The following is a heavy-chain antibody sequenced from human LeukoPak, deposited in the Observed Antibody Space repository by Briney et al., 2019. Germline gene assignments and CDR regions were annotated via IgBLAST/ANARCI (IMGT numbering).Heavy chain of an antibody. CDR1: GFTFSSYA. D-gene: IGHD6-13*01. J-gene: IGHJ3*01. V-gene: IGHV3-23*01. CDR3: AKVMERGQQVITDVIDV. Sequence: GGSLRLSCAASGFTFSSYAMSWVRLAPGKGLEWVSSISGSGSSTYFADSVKGRFTISRDNSKNTLYLHMNSLRAEDTAVCYCAKVMERGQQVITDVIDVWGQGTVVTVSS. CDR2: ISGSGSST.